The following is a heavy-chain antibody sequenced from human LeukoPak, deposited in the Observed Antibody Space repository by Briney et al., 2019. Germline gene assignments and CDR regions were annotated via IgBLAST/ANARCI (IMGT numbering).Heavy chain of an antibody. Sequence: GGSLRLSCVASGFTFRTYSMNWVRQAPGKGMEWVSSISSSSSYIYYADSVKGRFTISRDDAKNSLYLQMNSLRAEDTAVYYCARLVGGNFYWGQGTLVTVSS. V-gene: IGHV3-21*01. J-gene: IGHJ4*02. CDR3: ARLVGGNFY. CDR2: ISSSSSYI. D-gene: IGHD4-23*01. CDR1: GFTFRTYS.